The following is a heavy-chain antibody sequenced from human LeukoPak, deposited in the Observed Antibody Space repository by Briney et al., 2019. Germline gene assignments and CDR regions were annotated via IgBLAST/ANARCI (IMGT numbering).Heavy chain of an antibody. Sequence: SETLSLTCTVSGGSISSSYWSWIRQPPGKGLEWIASIYYSGSTNYNPSLKSRVTISVDTSKNQFSLKLRSVTAADTAVYYCARGDGSPLDYWGQGTLVTVSS. J-gene: IGHJ4*02. V-gene: IGHV4-59*01. CDR1: GGSISSSY. CDR2: IYYSGST. D-gene: IGHD6-13*01. CDR3: ARGDGSPLDY.